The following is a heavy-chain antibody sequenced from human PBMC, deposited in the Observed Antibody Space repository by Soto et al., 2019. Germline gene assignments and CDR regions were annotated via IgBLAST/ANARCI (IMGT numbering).Heavy chain of an antibody. V-gene: IGHV3-23*01. CDR1: GFTFSSYA. J-gene: IGHJ2*01. CDR2: ISGSGGST. CDR3: ARVRGDSSGWYVVCWYFDL. D-gene: IGHD6-19*01. Sequence: EVQLLESGGGLVQPGGSLRLSCAASGFTFSSYAMSWVRQAPGKGLEWVSAISGSGGSTYYADSVKGRFTISRDNSKNTLYLQMNSLRAEDTAVYYCARVRGDSSGWYVVCWYFDLWGRGTLVTDYS.